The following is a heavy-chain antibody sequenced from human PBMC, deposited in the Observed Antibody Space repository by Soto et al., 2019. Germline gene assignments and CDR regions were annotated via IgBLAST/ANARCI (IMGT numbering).Heavy chain of an antibody. CDR1: GYTFTSYG. Sequence: QVQLVQSGAEVKKPGASVKVSCKASGYTFTSYGISWVRQAPGQGLEWMGWISAYNGNKNYAQQLQGRVTMNTDTSTSKAYMDRRSVRSDDTAVYYCASASASGHTSGGWYLHWGQGTLGTFAS. V-gene: IGHV1-18*01. D-gene: IGHD6-19*01. J-gene: IGHJ4*02. CDR2: ISAYNGNK. CDR3: ASASASGHTSGGWYLH.